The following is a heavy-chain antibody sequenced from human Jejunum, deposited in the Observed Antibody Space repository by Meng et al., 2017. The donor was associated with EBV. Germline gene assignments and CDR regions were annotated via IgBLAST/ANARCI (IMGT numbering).Heavy chain of an antibody. CDR3: ARQGPSGRTFDY. CDR1: GGSISSSSYY. CDR2: YYNSGST. D-gene: IGHD1-26*01. Sequence: QRHLQESGPGLVKPLETLSLTCTVSGGSISSSSYYWGWIRQPPGKGLEWIGTYYNSGSTYYNPSLKSRVTISVDTSKNQFSLKLISVTAADTAAYYCARQGPSGRTFDYWGQGTLVTVSS. V-gene: IGHV4-39*01. J-gene: IGHJ4*02.